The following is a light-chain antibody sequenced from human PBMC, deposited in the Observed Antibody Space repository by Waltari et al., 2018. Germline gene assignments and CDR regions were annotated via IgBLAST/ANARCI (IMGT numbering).Light chain of an antibody. CDR3: QSTDSTTNYPVI. CDR2: KAT. J-gene: IGLJ2*01. V-gene: IGLV3-25*03. Sequence: SYELTQPPSVSVSPGQTARITCSGDSLTKQYTLWYQQRPGQAPVLIIKKATERLSGVPERFSGSSSGTTATLTISGVRAEDEADYYCQSTDSTTNYPVIFGGGTKLTVL. CDR1: SLTKQY.